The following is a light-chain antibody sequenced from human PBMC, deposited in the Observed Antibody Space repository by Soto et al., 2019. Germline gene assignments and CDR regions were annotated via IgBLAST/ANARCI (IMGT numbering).Light chain of an antibody. CDR3: QQYYSIPRA. CDR2: WAS. Sequence: DIVLTQSPDSLAVSLGERATINCKSSQTILYSSNNKNYLAWYQQRPGQPPKLLISWASTRESGVPDRFSGSGSGTDFPLTINNLQAEDVAVYYCQQYYSIPRAFGQGTRVEIK. CDR1: QTILYSSNNKNY. V-gene: IGKV4-1*01. J-gene: IGKJ1*01.